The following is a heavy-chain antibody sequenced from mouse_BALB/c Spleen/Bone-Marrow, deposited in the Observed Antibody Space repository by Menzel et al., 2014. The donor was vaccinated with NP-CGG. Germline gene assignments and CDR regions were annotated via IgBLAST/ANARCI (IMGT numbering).Heavy chain of an antibody. D-gene: IGHD4-1*01. CDR2: ILPGSGST. CDR1: GYTFSSYW. J-gene: IGHJ3*01. V-gene: IGHV1-9*01. Sequence: VQLQQSGAELMKPGASVKISCKATGYTFSSYWIEWVKQRPGHGLEWIGEILPGSGSTNYNEKFKGKATFTADTSSNTAYMQLSNLTSEDSAVYYCARWVPYWEFAYWGQGTLVTVSA. CDR3: ARWVPYWEFAY.